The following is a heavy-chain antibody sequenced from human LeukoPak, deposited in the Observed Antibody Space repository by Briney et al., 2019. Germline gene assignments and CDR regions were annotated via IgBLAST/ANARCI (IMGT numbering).Heavy chain of an antibody. CDR2: ISRSSFFM. J-gene: IGHJ4*02. D-gene: IGHD7-27*01. CDR1: GFTFSDYT. V-gene: IGHV3-21*01. Sequence: PGGSLRLSCAASGFTFSDYTMNWVRQAPGKGLEWVSSISRSSFFMYYADSIKGRFTISRDNSKNTLYLQMNSLRAEDTAVYYRAILTDLYWGQGTLVTVSS. CDR3: AILTDLY.